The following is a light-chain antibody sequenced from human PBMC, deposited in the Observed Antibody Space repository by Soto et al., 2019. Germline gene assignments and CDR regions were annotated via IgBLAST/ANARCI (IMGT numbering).Light chain of an antibody. CDR2: DTS. J-gene: IGKJ4*01. CDR3: QQYVSSPLT. CDR1: QSVSSSS. Sequence: NVLTQSPGTLSLSPGERATLSCRASQSVSSSSLAWYQQKPGQAPRLLIYDTSSRATGIPDRFSGSGSGTDFTLTISRLEPEDFAVYYCQQYVSSPLTFGGGTKVDI. V-gene: IGKV3-20*01.